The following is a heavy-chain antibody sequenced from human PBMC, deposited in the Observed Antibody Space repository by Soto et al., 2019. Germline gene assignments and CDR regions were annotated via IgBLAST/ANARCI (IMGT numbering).Heavy chain of an antibody. CDR1: GFTFSSYA. V-gene: IGHV3-30-3*02. Sequence: PGGSLRLSCAASGFTFSSYAMHWVRQAPGKGLEWVAVISYDGSNKYYADSVKGRFTISRDNSKNTLYLQMNSLRAEDTAVYYCAKDYYDSSGYYPPDYWGQGTLVTVPQ. J-gene: IGHJ4*02. CDR3: AKDYYDSSGYYPPDY. D-gene: IGHD3-22*01. CDR2: ISYDGSNK.